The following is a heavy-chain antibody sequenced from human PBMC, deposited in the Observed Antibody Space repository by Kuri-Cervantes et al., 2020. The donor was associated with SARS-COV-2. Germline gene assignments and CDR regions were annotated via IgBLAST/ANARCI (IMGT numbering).Heavy chain of an antibody. J-gene: IGHJ4*02. Sequence: GESLKISCAASGFTFSSYWMSWVRQAPGKGLEWVANIKQDGSEKYYVDSVKGRFTISRDNAKNSLYLQMNSLRAEDTAVYYCARVFGSYVAAAAAYYFDYWGQGTLVTVSS. V-gene: IGHV3-7*01. CDR1: GFTFSSYW. CDR2: IKQDGSEK. CDR3: ARVFGSYVAAAAAYYFDY. D-gene: IGHD6-13*01.